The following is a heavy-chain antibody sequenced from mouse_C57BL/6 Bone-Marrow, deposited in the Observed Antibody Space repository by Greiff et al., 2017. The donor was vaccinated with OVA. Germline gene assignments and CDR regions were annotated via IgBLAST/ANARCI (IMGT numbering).Heavy chain of an antibody. CDR2: ILPGSGST. CDR1: GYTFTGYW. CDR3: AKRSPWFAD. J-gene: IGHJ3*01. V-gene: IGHV1-9*01. Sequence: VKLQESGAELMKPGASVKLSCKATGYTFTGYWIEWVKQRPGHGLEWIGEILPGSGSTNYQEKFKGKATFTADTSTNTAYMQLSSLTTEDSAIYCCAKRSPWFADWGKGTLVTVSA.